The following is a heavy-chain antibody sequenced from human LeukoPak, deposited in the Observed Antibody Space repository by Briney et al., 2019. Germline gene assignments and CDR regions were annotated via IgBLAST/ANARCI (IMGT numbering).Heavy chain of an antibody. J-gene: IGHJ3*02. V-gene: IGHV3-7*04. CDR3: ARDPYSRGFGAFDI. CDR1: GFAFSSFW. D-gene: IGHD6-19*01. Sequence: GGSLRLSCAASGFAFSSFWMSWVRQTPGKGLEGVANIHQDGSSEVYVDSVKGRFTISRDNDKNSLYLQMNSLTAEDTAVYYCARDPYSRGFGAFDIWGLGTLVTVSS. CDR2: IHQDGSSE.